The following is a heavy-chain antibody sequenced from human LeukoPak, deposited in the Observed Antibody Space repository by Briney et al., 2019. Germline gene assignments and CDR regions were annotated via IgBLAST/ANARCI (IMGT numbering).Heavy chain of an antibody. CDR2: IYSGGST. V-gene: IGHV3-66*04. CDR1: GFTFSSSY. J-gene: IGHJ4*02. CDR3: ARQYSSSSNFDY. D-gene: IGHD6-6*01. Sequence: PGGSLRLSCAASGFTFSSSYMSWVRQAPGKGLEWVSVIYSGGSTYYADSVKGRFTISRDNSKNTLYLQMNSLRAEDTAVYYCARQYSSSSNFDYWGQGTLVTVSS.